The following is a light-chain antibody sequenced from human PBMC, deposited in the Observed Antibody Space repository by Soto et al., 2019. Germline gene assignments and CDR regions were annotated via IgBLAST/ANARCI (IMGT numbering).Light chain of an antibody. J-gene: IGKJ1*01. CDR1: QSISTY. CDR3: QQYHTYWT. Sequence: DIQMTQSPSSLSASVGDRVTITCRASQSISTYLSWYQQRPGKAPHLLIFAASSLQSGVPSRFSGSRSGTEFTLTISSLQPDDFATYYCQQYHTYWTFGQGTKVDIK. CDR2: AAS. V-gene: IGKV1-5*01.